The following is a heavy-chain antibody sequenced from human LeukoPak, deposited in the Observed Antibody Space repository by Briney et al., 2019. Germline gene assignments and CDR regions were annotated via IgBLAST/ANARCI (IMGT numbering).Heavy chain of an antibody. CDR3: ARDFHFNPRGIVVVPAAVYGMDV. J-gene: IGHJ6*02. V-gene: IGHV1-2*04. CDR2: INPNSGGT. Sequence: GASVKVSCKASGYTFTGYYMHWVRQAPGQGLEWMGWINPNSGGTNYAQKFQGWVTMTRDTSISTAYMELSRLRSDDTAVYYCARDFHFNPRGIVVVPAAVYGMDVWGQGTTVTVSS. D-gene: IGHD2-2*01. CDR1: GYTFTGYY.